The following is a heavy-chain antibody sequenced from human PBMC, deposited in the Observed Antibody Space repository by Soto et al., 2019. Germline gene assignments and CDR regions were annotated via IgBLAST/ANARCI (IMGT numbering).Heavy chain of an antibody. J-gene: IGHJ4*02. CDR1: GGTFRSYA. CDR3: ARSSGYNCNYGNFDY. CDR2: IIPIFGTA. Sequence: AVQVSFLASGGTFRSYAISWVRQAPGQGLEWMGGIIPIFGTANYAQKFQGRVTITADESTSTAYMELSSLRSEDTAVYYCARSSGYNCNYGNFDYWGQGTLVTVSS. D-gene: IGHD1-7*01. V-gene: IGHV1-69*13.